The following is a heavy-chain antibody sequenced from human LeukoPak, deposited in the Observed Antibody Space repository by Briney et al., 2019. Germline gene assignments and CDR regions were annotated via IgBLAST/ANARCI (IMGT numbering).Heavy chain of an antibody. CDR2: IYHSGST. V-gene: IGHV4-39*07. J-gene: IGHJ4*02. D-gene: IGHD5-24*01. Sequence: KPSETLSLTCTVSGGSISTRSYYWGWIRQPPGKGLEWIGSIYHSGSTYYNPSLKSRVTISVDTSKNQFSLKLTSVTAADTAVYYCARLYLPATRSDYWGQGTLVTVSS. CDR3: ARLYLPATRSDY. CDR1: GGSISTRSYY.